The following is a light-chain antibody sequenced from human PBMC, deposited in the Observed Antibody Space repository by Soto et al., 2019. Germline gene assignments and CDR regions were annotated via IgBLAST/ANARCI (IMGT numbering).Light chain of an antibody. V-gene: IGKV3-20*01. CDR1: QSVSSSY. CDR3: QQYGSAPPGT. Sequence: EIVLTQSPGTLSLSPGERATLSCRASQSVSSSYLAWYQQKPGQAPRLLIYGASSRATGIPDRFSGSGSGTDFTLTISRLEPEDVAVYYCQQYGSAPPGTFGGGTKVEIK. CDR2: GAS. J-gene: IGKJ4*01.